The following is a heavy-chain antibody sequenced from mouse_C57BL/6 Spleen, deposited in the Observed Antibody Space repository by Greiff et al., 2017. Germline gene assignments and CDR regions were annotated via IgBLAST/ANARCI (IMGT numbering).Heavy chain of an antibody. CDR2: IYPRSGNT. D-gene: IGHD1-1*01. CDR3: ARVPYYDGSREGFAY. Sequence: QVQLKQSGAELARPGASVKLSCKASGYTFTSYGISWVKQRTGQGLEWIGEIYPRSGNTYYNEKFKGKATLTADKSSSTAYMELRSLTSEDSAVYFCARVPYYDGSREGFAYWGQGTLVTVSA. V-gene: IGHV1-81*01. J-gene: IGHJ3*01. CDR1: GYTFTSYG.